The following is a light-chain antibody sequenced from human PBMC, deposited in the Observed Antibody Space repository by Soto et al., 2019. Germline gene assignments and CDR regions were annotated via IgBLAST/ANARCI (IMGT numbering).Light chain of an antibody. Sequence: QSVLPQPPSVSGAPGQTITISCTGSRSNVGANYDVHWYQVLPGAGPRLLIYKNNNRPSGVPDRFSGSKSGTSASLAITGLRAEDEADYYCQSYDNILSGPLFGGGTKLTVL. CDR3: QSYDNILSGPL. CDR2: KNN. J-gene: IGLJ3*02. CDR1: RSNVGANYD. V-gene: IGLV1-40*01.